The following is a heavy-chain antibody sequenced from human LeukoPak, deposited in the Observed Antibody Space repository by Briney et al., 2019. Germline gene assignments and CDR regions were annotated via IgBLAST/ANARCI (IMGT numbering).Heavy chain of an antibody. V-gene: IGHV3-7*01. CDR1: GFTFSNYW. CDR2: IKLDGSEA. Sequence: PGGSLRLSCVASGFTFSNYWMTWVRQAPGKGLEWVANIKLDGSEAYYVDSVKGRFTISRDNAKNSLYLQMNSLRAEDTAVYYCAELGITMIGGVWGKGTTVTISS. CDR3: AELGITMIGGV. D-gene: IGHD3-10*02. J-gene: IGHJ6*04.